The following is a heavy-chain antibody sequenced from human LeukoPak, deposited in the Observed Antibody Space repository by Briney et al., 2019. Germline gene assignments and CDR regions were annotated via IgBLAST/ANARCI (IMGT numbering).Heavy chain of an antibody. D-gene: IGHD2/OR15-2a*01. CDR2: IRSKAYGGTT. V-gene: IGHV3-49*03. J-gene: IGHJ4*02. CDR1: GFTFGDYA. Sequence: GGSLRLPCTASGFTFGDYAMSWFRQPPGQGQESGGFIRSKAYGGTTEYAASVKCRFTISRDDSKSIAYLQMKSLKTEDTAVYYCTRDRTFGWETTTDYWGQGTPVTVSS. CDR3: TRDRTFGWETTTDY.